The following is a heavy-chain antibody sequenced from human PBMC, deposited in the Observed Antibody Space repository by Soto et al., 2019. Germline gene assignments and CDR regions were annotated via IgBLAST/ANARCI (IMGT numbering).Heavy chain of an antibody. CDR3: AREPDKVNTNYYGMDV. Sequence: SVKVSCKASGGTFSSYAISWVRQAPGQGLEWMGGIIPIFGTANYAQKFQGRVTITADESTSTAYMELSSLRSEDTAVYYCAREPDKVNTNYYGMDVWGQGTTVTVSS. CDR2: IIPIFGTA. J-gene: IGHJ6*02. V-gene: IGHV1-69*13. CDR1: GGTFSSYA. D-gene: IGHD4-17*01.